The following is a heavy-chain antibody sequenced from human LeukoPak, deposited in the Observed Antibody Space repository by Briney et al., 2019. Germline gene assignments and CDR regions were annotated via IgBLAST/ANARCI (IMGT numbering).Heavy chain of an antibody. CDR3: ATGYQLPY. Sequence: SQTLSLTCAISGHGVTGTTSAWNWIRHSPPRGLEWLGRTYYRSKWYSDYAVSVQSRIIISADPSKNQFSLQLNFVTPEDTAVYYCATGYQLPYWGQGTPVTVFS. D-gene: IGHD3-9*01. J-gene: IGHJ4*02. V-gene: IGHV6-1*01. CDR1: GHGVTGTTSA. CDR2: TYYRSKWYS.